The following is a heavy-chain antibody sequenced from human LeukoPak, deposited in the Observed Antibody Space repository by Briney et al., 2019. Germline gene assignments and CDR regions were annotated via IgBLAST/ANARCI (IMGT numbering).Heavy chain of an antibody. CDR2: ISGNSYTT. CDR3: AKQRGDYADFGDY. CDR1: GFTFINYA. Sequence: GGSLRLSCAASGFTFINYAMSRVRQAPGKGLEWVSAISGNSYTTSYADAVKGRFTVSRDNSKNTLYLQMNSLRADDTAVYYCAKQRGDYADFGDYWGQGTLVTVSS. D-gene: IGHD4-17*01. J-gene: IGHJ4*02. V-gene: IGHV3-23*01.